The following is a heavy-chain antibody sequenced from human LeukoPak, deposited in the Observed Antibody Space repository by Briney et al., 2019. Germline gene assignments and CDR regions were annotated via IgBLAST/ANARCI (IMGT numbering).Heavy chain of an antibody. CDR1: GLTFSNYW. CDR3: ARGAPSGSFFDF. Sequence: QPGGSLRLSCAVSGLTFSNYWMHWVRQAPGKGLVWVSRITSDGSNTAYADSVKGRVTISRDNAKDTVYLEMNSLTAEDTAVYFCARGAPSGSFFDFWGLGTLVTVSS. D-gene: IGHD1-26*01. V-gene: IGHV3-74*01. J-gene: IGHJ4*02. CDR2: ITSDGSNT.